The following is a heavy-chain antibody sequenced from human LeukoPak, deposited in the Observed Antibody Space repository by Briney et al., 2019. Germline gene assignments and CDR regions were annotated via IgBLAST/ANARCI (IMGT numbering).Heavy chain of an antibody. Sequence: SETLSLTCAVSGYSISSGYYWGWIRQPPGKGLEWIGSIYHSGSTYYNPSLKSRATISVDTSKNQFSLKLSSVTAADTAVYYCARGTITTERYFDYWGQGTLVTVSS. CDR3: ARGTITTERYFDY. D-gene: IGHD4-11*01. CDR1: GYSISSGYY. CDR2: IYHSGST. V-gene: IGHV4-38-2*01. J-gene: IGHJ4*02.